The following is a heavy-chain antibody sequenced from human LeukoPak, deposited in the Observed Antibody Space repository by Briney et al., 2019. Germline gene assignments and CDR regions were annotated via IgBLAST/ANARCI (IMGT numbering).Heavy chain of an antibody. V-gene: IGHV3-64*01. J-gene: IGHJ4*02. CDR1: GFTFSSYA. CDR2: ISGNGVST. Sequence: GGSLRLSCAASGFTFSSYAMYWVRRTPGKGLEYVSVISGNGVSTHYATSVKGRFTISRDNSKNTLFLQMGSLRAEDMAVYYCARDASDIVVVPAAVGPFDLWGQGTLVTVSS. D-gene: IGHD2-2*01. CDR3: ARDASDIVVVPAAVGPFDL.